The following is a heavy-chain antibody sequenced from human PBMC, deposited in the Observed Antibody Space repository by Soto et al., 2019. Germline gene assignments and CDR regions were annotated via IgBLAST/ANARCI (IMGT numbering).Heavy chain of an antibody. Sequence: QMQLVQSGAEVKKPGSSVKVSCKASGGTFSSYAISWVRQAPGQGLEWMGGIIPISDTTNYAQKFQGRVTITADESTSTAYMELSSLRSEDTAVYYCARSQGSSTSLEIYYYYYYGMDVWGRGTTVTVSS. J-gene: IGHJ6*02. CDR2: IIPISDTT. V-gene: IGHV1-69*01. D-gene: IGHD2-2*01. CDR1: GGTFSSYA. CDR3: ARSQGSSTSLEIYYYYYYGMDV.